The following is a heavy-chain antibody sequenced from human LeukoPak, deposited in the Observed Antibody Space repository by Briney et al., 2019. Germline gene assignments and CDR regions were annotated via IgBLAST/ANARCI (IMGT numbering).Heavy chain of an antibody. V-gene: IGHV4-39*07. CDR3: ATEEPGIVGATSSFDY. J-gene: IGHJ4*02. CDR1: GGSISSSSYY. Sequence: SETLSLTCTVSGGSISSSSYYWGWIRQPPGKGLEWIGSIYYSGSTYYNPSLKSRVTISVDTSKNQFSLKLSSVTAADTAVYYCATEEPGIVGATSSFDYWGQGTLVTVSS. D-gene: IGHD1-26*01. CDR2: IYYSGST.